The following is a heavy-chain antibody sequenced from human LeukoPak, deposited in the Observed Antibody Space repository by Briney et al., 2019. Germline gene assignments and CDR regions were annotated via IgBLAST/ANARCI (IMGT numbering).Heavy chain of an antibody. CDR3: ARSSSTSCYNY. D-gene: IGHD2-2*01. CDR2: IYTSGST. CDR1: GSSISSGSYY. J-gene: IGHJ4*02. V-gene: IGHV4-61*02. Sequence: SETLSLTCTVSGSSISSGSYYWSWIRQPAGKGLEWLGRIYTSGSTNYNPSLKSRVTISVDTSKNQFSLKLSSVTAADTAVYYCARSSSTSCYNYWGQGTLVTVSS.